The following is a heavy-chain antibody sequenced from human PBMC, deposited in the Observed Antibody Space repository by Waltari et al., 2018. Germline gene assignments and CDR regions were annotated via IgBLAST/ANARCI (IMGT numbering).Heavy chain of an antibody. CDR3: ARGCRGGGSCYYFEY. CDR1: GFTFSHYG. J-gene: IGHJ4*02. Sequence: QVQLVESGGGVVQPGRSLRLSCAASGFTFSHYGMHWVRPAPGKGLEWVAIVSYDGSDKQSADSVKGRFTISRDNSKNTLYLQMDSLRAEDTAVYYCARGCRGGGSCYYFEYWGQGTLVTVSS. D-gene: IGHD2-15*01. V-gene: IGHV3-30*03. CDR2: VSYDGSDK.